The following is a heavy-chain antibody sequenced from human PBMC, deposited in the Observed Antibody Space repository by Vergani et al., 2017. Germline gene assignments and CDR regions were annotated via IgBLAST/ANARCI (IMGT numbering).Heavy chain of an antibody. CDR2: ISAYNGNT. CDR1: GYTFTSYG. V-gene: IGHV1-18*04. D-gene: IGHD2-2*01. CDR3: ARVPDIVVVPAAPYYYYYYGMDV. Sequence: QVQLVQSGAEVKKPGASVKVSCKASGYTFTSYGISWARQAPGQGLEWMGWISAYNGNTNYAQKLQGRVTMTTDTSTSTAYMELRSLRSDDTAVYYCARVPDIVVVPAAPYYYYYYGMDVWGQGTTVTVSS. J-gene: IGHJ6*02.